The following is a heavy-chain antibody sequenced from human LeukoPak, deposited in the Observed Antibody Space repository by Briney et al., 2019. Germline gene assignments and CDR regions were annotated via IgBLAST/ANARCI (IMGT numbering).Heavy chain of an antibody. CDR1: GYTFTGYY. D-gene: IGHD4-17*01. CDR3: ARVPNPEYGDYVRGFDY. CDR2: INPNSGGT. V-gene: IGHV1-2*02. J-gene: IGHJ4*02. Sequence: ASVKVSCKASGYTFTGYYMHWVRQAPGQGLEWMGWINPNSGGTNYAQKFQGRVTMTRDTSISTAYMELSRLRSDDTAVYYCARVPNPEYGDYVRGFDYWGQGTLVTVSS.